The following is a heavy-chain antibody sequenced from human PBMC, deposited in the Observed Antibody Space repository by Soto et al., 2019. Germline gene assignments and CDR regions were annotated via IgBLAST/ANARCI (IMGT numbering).Heavy chain of an antibody. Sequence: GGSLRLSCAASGFTFSSYWMHWVRQAPGKGLVWVSRINSDGSSTSYADSVKGRFTISRDNAKNTLYLQMNSLRAEDTAVYYCARMGMVRGVIIGYYMDVWGKGTTVTVSS. CDR1: GFTFSSYW. V-gene: IGHV3-74*01. J-gene: IGHJ6*03. CDR2: INSDGSST. CDR3: ARMGMVRGVIIGYYMDV. D-gene: IGHD3-10*01.